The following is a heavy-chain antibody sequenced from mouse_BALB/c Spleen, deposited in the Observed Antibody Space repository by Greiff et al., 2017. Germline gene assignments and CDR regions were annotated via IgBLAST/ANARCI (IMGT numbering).Heavy chain of an antibody. CDR1: GYSITSDYA. Sequence: EVQRVESGPGLVKPSQSLSLTCTVTGYSITSDYAWNWIRQFPGNKLEWMGYISYSGSTSYNPSLKSRISITRGTSKNQFFLQLNSVTTEDTATYYCARDGNLGYYFDYWGQGTTLTVSS. V-gene: IGHV3-2*02. CDR3: ARDGNLGYYFDY. CDR2: ISYSGST. J-gene: IGHJ2*01. D-gene: IGHD2-1*01.